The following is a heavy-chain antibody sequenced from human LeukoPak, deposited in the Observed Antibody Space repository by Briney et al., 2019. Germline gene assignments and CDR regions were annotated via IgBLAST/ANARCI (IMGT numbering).Heavy chain of an antibody. V-gene: IGHV4-59*08. D-gene: IGHD6-13*01. CDR3: ARPLYPYSSSWYAFDI. CDR1: GGSISSYY. Sequence: PSETLSLTCTVSGGSISSYYWSWIRQPPGKGLEWIGYIYYSGSTNYNPSLKSRVTISVDTSKNQFSLKLSSVTAADTAVYYCARPLYPYSSSWYAFDIWGQGTMVTVSS. J-gene: IGHJ3*02. CDR2: IYYSGST.